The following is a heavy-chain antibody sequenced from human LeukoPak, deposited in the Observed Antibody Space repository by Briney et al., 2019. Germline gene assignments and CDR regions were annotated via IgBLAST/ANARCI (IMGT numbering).Heavy chain of an antibody. Sequence: PGGSLRLSCAASGFTFDDYAMHWVRQAPGKGLEWVSGISWNSGSIGYADSVKGRFTISRGNAKNSLYLQMNSLRAEDMALYYCAKTSRIAAAGTRADAFDIWGRGTMVTVSS. J-gene: IGHJ3*02. CDR2: ISWNSGSI. CDR3: AKTSRIAAAGTRADAFDI. CDR1: GFTFDDYA. V-gene: IGHV3-9*03. D-gene: IGHD6-13*01.